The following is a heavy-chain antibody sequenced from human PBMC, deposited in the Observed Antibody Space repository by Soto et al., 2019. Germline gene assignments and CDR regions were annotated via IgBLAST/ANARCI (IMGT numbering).Heavy chain of an antibody. J-gene: IGHJ1*01. Sequence: EVQLVESGGGLVKPGGSLRLSCAASGFTFSSYNMNWVRQAPGKGLEWVSFISSGSIYIYYAESVKGRFPISRDNAKNSLYMEMNSLTAEDTAVYYCAREGPDYGDYYFQFWGQGTLVTVSS. V-gene: IGHV3-21*01. CDR3: AREGPDYGDYYFQF. CDR1: GFTFSSYN. D-gene: IGHD4-17*01. CDR2: ISSGSIYI.